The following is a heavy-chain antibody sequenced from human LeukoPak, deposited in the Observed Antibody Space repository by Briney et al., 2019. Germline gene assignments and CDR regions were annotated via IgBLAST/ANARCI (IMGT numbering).Heavy chain of an antibody. Sequence: GGSLRLSCAASGFNVSSNYMTWIRQAPGKGLEWVSLIYGADAAYYAESVKGRFTISRDNSKNTLYLQMNSLRAEDTAVYYCARDHSSGWYYFDYWGQGTLVTVSS. CDR3: ARDHSSGWYYFDY. CDR2: IYGADAA. CDR1: GFNVSSNY. V-gene: IGHV3-66*01. D-gene: IGHD6-19*01. J-gene: IGHJ4*02.